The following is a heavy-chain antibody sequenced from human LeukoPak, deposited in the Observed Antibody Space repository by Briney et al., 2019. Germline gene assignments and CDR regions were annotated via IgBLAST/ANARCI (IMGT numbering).Heavy chain of an antibody. Sequence: GGSLRLSCAASGFTFSSYEMNWVRQAPGKGLEWVSYISSTTNIRYYADSVKGRFTISRDNAKNSLYLLMHSLRAEDTALYYCTRDVGFRFDPWGQGTLVTVSS. V-gene: IGHV3-48*03. CDR1: GFTFSSYE. D-gene: IGHD2-15*01. J-gene: IGHJ5*02. CDR3: TRDVGFRFDP. CDR2: ISSTTNIR.